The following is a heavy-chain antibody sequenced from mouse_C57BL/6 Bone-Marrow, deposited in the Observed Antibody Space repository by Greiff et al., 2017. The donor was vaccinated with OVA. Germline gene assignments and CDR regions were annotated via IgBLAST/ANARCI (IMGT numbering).Heavy chain of an antibody. CDR1: GFTFSDYG. D-gene: IGHD3-2*01. Sequence: DVKLVESGGGLVKPGGSLKLSCAASGFTFSDYGVHWVRQAPEKGLEWVAYISSGSSTIYYADTVKCRFTISRDNAKNTLFLQMTSLRSEDTAMYYCASSLDSPFADWGKGTLVTVSA. J-gene: IGHJ3*01. CDR2: ISSGSSTI. CDR3: ASSLDSPFAD. V-gene: IGHV5-17*01.